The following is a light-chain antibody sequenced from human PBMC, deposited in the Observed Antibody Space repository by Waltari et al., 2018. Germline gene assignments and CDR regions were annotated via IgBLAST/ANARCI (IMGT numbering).Light chain of an antibody. V-gene: IGKV1-5*03. CDR2: KAS. CDR3: QQYNSYSWT. Sequence: DIQMTHSPSTLSASVGARVTITCRASQSISSWLAWYHQKTGKAPKLLIYKASSLESGVPSRFSGSGSGTEFTLTISSLQPDDFATYYCQQYNSYSWTFGQGTKVEIK. CDR1: QSISSW. J-gene: IGKJ1*01.